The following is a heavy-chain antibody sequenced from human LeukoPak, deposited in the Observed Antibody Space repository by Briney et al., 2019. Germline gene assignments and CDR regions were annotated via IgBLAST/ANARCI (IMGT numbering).Heavy chain of an antibody. Sequence: GGSLRLSCAASGFTFSSYGMSWVRQAPGKGLEWVSAISGSGGSTYYADSVKGRFTISRDNSKNTLYLQMNSLRAEDTAVYYCAKDKGRYSSSWSEYYFDYWGQGTLVTVSS. D-gene: IGHD6-13*01. CDR3: AKDKGRYSSSWSEYYFDY. V-gene: IGHV3-23*01. CDR2: ISGSGGST. CDR1: GFTFSSYG. J-gene: IGHJ4*02.